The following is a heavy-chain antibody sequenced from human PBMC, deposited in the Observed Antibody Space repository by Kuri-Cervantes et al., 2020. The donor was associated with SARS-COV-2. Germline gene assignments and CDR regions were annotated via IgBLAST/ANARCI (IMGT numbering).Heavy chain of an antibody. J-gene: IGHJ5*02. D-gene: IGHD3-3*01. CDR3: ARHGGSEYDFWSGSDSGSGWFDP. CDR2: IYYSGST. Sequence: LRLSCTVSGGSISSGDYYWSWIRQPPGKGLEWIGYIYYSGSTYYNPSLKSRVTISVDTSKNQFSLKLSSVTAADTAVYYCARHGGSEYDFWSGSDSGSGWFDPWGQGTLVTVSS. CDR1: GGSISSGDYY. V-gene: IGHV4-30-4*08.